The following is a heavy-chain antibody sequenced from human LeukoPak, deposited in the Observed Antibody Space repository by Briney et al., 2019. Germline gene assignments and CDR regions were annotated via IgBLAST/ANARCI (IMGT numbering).Heavy chain of an antibody. J-gene: IGHJ4*01. D-gene: IGHD4-17*01. V-gene: IGHV3-23*01. CDR1: GFTFSGYT. Sequence: GGSLRLYCAASGFTFSGYTMSWVRQAPGKGLEWVSGISGSGYSTYYSESVKGRFAISRDNSKNTLFLQTNSLRAEDTAIYYCGKIGHYDDPFDYWGHGTLVTVSS. CDR3: GKIGHYDDPFDY. CDR2: ISGSGYST.